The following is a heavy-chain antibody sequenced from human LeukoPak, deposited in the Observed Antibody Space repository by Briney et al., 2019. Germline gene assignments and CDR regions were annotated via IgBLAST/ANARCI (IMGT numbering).Heavy chain of an antibody. D-gene: IGHD2-2*02. J-gene: IGHJ1*01. CDR2: IIPIFGTA. V-gene: IGHV1-69*13. CDR3: ARGGYCSSTSCYNVGLEYFQH. CDR1: GGTFSSYA. Sequence: SVKVSCKASGGTFSSYAISWVRQAPGQGLEWMGGIIPIFGTASYAQKFQGRVTITADESTSTAYMELSSLRSEDTAVYYCARGGYCSSTSCYNVGLEYFQHWGQGTLVTVSS.